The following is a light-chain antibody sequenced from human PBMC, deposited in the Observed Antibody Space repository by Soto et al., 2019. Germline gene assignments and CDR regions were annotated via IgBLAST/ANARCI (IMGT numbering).Light chain of an antibody. J-gene: IGKJ1*01. CDR2: GAS. Sequence: GLTKYKDTLSLSPGERATLSCRASQSVSSSYLAWYQQKPGQAPRLLIYGASSRATGIPDRFSGSGSGTDFTLTISRLEPEDFAVYYCQQYGSSLTWTFGQGTKVDIK. CDR3: QQYGSSLTWT. V-gene: IGKV3-20*01. CDR1: QSVSSSY.